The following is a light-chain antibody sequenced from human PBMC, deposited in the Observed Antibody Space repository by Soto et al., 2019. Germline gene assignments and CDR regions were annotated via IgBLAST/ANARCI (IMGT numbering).Light chain of an antibody. Sequence: QSVLTQPASVSGSPGQSITISCTGTSSDVGDYNFVSWYQQHPGKAPKLMIYDVTNRTSGVSNRFSGSKSGNTASLTISGLQAEDEADYYCSSYTSSSNLLVFGGGTKLTVL. CDR1: SSDVGDYNF. CDR3: SSYTSSSNLLV. V-gene: IGLV2-14*01. CDR2: DVT. J-gene: IGLJ2*01.